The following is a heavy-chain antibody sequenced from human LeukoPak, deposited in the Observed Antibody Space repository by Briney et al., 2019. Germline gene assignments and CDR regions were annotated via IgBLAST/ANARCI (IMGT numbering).Heavy chain of an antibody. J-gene: IGHJ4*02. D-gene: IGHD3-22*01. V-gene: IGHV3-21*01. CDR2: ISSSSSYI. CDR3: ARAYYYDSSGYYYFDY. CDR1: GFTFSSYS. Sequence: PGGSVRLSCAASGFTFSSYSMNWVRQAPGKGLEWVSSISSSSSYIYYADSVKGRFTISRDNAKNSLYLQMNSLRAEDTAVYYCARAYYYDSSGYYYFDYWGQGTLVTVSS.